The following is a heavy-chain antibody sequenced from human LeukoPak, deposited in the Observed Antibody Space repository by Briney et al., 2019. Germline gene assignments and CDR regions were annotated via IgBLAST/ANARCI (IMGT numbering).Heavy chain of an antibody. CDR2: INPDSGYT. CDR1: GFTFTDYY. Sequence: ASVEVSCKASGFTFTDYYIHWVRQAPGQGLEWVGCINPDSGYTIYAQQFQGRVSLTRDTSISTAYMEVRRLTSDDTAVYYCARGSILLNYYAMDVWGQGTTVTVSS. CDR3: ARGSILLNYYAMDV. J-gene: IGHJ6*02. V-gene: IGHV1-2*02.